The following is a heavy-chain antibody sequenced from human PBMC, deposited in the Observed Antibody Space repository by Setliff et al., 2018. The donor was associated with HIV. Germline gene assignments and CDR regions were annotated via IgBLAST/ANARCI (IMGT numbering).Heavy chain of an antibody. Sequence: PSETLSLTCTVSGGSIGVDCWGWIRQPPGKGLEWIGYIYSNGITRYNPSLKSRVTISLDTSKIEFSLTLKSVTAADTAIYYCARLPRGPWRWDYWGQGMLVTVSS. CDR3: ARLPRGPWRWDY. CDR2: IYSNGIT. CDR1: GGSIGVDC. V-gene: IGHV4-4*09. J-gene: IGHJ4*02. D-gene: IGHD5-12*01.